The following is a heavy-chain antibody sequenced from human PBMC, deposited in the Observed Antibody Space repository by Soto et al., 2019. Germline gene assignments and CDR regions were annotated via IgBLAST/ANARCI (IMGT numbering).Heavy chain of an antibody. V-gene: IGHV4-61*01. J-gene: IGHJ6*02. CDR3: ARAWKQPWGGKDG. CDR1: GDSVSSNSYY. CDR2: IYYSGST. D-gene: IGHD6-13*01. Sequence: QVQLQESGPRLVKPSETLSLTCTVSGDSVSSNSYYWSWIRQPPGKGLEFIGYIYYSGSTNYNPSLKSRVTISLDTSKNQFSLRLSSVTAADTAVYYCARAWKQPWGGKDGWGPGTTVTVSS.